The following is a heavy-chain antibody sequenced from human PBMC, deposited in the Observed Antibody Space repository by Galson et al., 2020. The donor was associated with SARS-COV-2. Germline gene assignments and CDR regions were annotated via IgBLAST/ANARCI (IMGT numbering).Heavy chain of an antibody. J-gene: IGHJ3*01. CDR2: VYYSGTT. Sequence: SETLSLTCTVSGGSITSSPSYWGWIRQAQGKGLEWVASVYYSGTTYYNPSLKSRVTISVDRSKNQFSLTLSSVTAADMALYYCARHMSGVTVTSAFHLWGQGTLVSVSS. D-gene: IGHD3-10*01. CDR3: ARHMSGVTVTSAFHL. V-gene: IGHV4-39*01. CDR1: GGSITSSPSY.